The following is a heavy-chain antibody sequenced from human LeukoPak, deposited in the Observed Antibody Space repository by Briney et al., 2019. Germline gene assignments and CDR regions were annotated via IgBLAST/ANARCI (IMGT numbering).Heavy chain of an antibody. CDR1: GGSFSGYY. CDR3: ARALYYYDSRD. D-gene: IGHD3-22*01. Sequence: SETLSLTCAVYGGSFSGYYWSWIRQHPGKGLEWIGYIYYSGSTYYNPSLKSRVTISVDTSKNQFSLKLSSVTAADTAVYYCARALYYYDSRDWGQGTLVTVSS. J-gene: IGHJ4*02. CDR2: IYYSGST. V-gene: IGHV4-31*11.